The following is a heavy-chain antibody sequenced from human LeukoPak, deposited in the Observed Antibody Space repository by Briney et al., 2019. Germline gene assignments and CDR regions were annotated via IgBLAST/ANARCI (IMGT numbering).Heavy chain of an antibody. CDR1: GFTFSSYA. V-gene: IGHV3-23*01. CDR2: ISGSGGST. D-gene: IGHD3-10*01. J-gene: IGHJ6*03. CDR3: ATGGAIQWFGESPKRTGPFHYYYYSMDV. Sequence: GGSLRLSCAASGFTFSSYAMSWVRQAPGKGLEWVSAISGSGGSTYYADSVKGRFTISRDNSKHTLYLQMTSLRADDTVVYYCATGGAIQWFGESPKRTGPFHYYYYSMDVWGKGTTVTVSS.